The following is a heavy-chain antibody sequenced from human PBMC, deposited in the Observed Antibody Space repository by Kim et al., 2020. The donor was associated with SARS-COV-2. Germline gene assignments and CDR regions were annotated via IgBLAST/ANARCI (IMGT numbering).Heavy chain of an antibody. CDR2: IYYSGST. CDR1: GGSISSGGYY. D-gene: IGHD2-8*02. Sequence: SETLSLTCTVSGGSISSGGYYWSWIRQHPGKGLEWIGYIYYSGSTYYNPSLKSRVTISVDTSKNQFSLKLSSGTAADTAGYYSSSPHYTGGVCHRDAFDIWGQGPMVTVSS. CDR3: SSPHYTGGVCHRDAFDI. V-gene: IGHV4-31*03. J-gene: IGHJ3*02.